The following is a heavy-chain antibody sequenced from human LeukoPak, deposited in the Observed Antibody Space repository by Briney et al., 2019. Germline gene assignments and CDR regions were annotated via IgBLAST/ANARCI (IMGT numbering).Heavy chain of an antibody. D-gene: IGHD2-15*01. J-gene: IGHJ3*02. CDR1: GGTFSSYA. Sequence: ASVKVSCKASGGTFSSYAISWVRQAPGQGLEWMGGIIPIFGTANYAQKFQGRVTITADEPTSTAYMELSSLRSEDTAVYYCARDDVEDGAFDIWGQGTMVTVSS. CDR2: IIPIFGTA. CDR3: ARDDVEDGAFDI. V-gene: IGHV1-69*13.